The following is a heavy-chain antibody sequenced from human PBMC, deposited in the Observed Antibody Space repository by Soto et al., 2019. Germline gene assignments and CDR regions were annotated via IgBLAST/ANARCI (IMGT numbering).Heavy chain of an antibody. D-gene: IGHD2-15*01. CDR3: AVIGVVAATHWFDP. V-gene: IGHV3-21*01. CDR2: ISSSSTSI. CDR1: GFTFSSYS. Sequence: GGSLRLSCAASGFTFSSYSMDWVRQAPGKGLEWVSSISSSSTSIYYADSVKGRFTISRDNAKNAQYLQMNSLRDEDTALYYCAVIGVVAATHWFDPWGQGTLVTVSS. J-gene: IGHJ5*02.